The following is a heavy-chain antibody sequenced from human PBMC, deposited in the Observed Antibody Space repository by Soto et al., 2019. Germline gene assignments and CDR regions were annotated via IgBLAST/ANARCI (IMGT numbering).Heavy chain of an antibody. CDR3: ARESSYSDY. V-gene: IGHV4-61*01. J-gene: IGHJ4*02. Sequence: SETLSLTCTVSGGSVSSGTYYWSWIRQPPGKGLEWIGYISYSGSTDYNPSLKSRVTISVDTSKNQFSLKLNSVTAADTAVYYCARESSYSDYWGQGTMVTVYS. CDR1: GGSVSSGTYY. D-gene: IGHD3-16*02. CDR2: ISYSGST.